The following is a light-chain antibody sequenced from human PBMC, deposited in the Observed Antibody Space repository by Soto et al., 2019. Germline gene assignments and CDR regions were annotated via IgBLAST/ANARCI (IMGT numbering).Light chain of an antibody. J-gene: IGLJ1*01. Sequence: QSALTQPASVSGTPGQSITIACTGTSSDVGGYNFVSWYQQHPGKAPKLMIYDVTIRPSGVSSRFSGSKSGNTASLTISGLKAEDEADYYCSSYTSSSTLVFGTGTKVTVL. CDR3: SSYTSSSTLV. CDR1: SSDVGGYNF. V-gene: IGLV2-14*01. CDR2: DVT.